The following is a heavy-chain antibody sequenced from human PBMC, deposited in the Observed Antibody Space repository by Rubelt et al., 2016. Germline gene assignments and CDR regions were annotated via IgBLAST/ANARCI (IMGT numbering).Heavy chain of an antibody. CDR3: ARRTSEPGNNFPRWVDF. Sequence: QVQLQQWGAGLLKPSETLSLTCAVYGGSFSVYYWRWIRQRPGKGLEWIGEINHSGSSNYNPYLKTRVTLSVDTYKNQYSLRLSAVTAAGTAVYVCARRTSEPGNNFPRWVDFWGRGTLVTVSS. D-gene: IGHD4-23*01. V-gene: IGHV4-34*01. CDR2: INHSGSS. J-gene: IGHJ4*02. CDR1: GGSFSVYY.